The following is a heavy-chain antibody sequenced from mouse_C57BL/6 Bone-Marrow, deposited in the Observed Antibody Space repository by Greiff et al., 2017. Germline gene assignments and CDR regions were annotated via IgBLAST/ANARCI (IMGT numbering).Heavy chain of an antibody. CDR2: LDPEDGDT. Sequence: VQLQQSGAELVRPGASVKLSCTASGFNIKDYYMHWVKQRPEQGLEWIGRLDPEDGDTEYAPQLQGKATMTADTSSNTAYLQLSSLTSEDTAVYYGTTDYGYDGPGWYFDVWGTGTTVTVSS. V-gene: IGHV14-1*01. D-gene: IGHD2-2*01. J-gene: IGHJ1*03. CDR1: GFNIKDYY. CDR3: TTDYGYDGPGWYFDV.